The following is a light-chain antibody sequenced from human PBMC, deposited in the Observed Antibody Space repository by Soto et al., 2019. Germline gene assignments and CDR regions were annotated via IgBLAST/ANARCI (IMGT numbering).Light chain of an antibody. Sequence: DIQMTQSPSTLSASVGDRVTITCRASQSVDSWLAWFQQKPGKTPNVLIYKASSLASGVPSRFSGSGFGTEFTLTISSLQPDDFATYYCQHYSGYSPWTFGQGTKVEIK. V-gene: IGKV1-5*03. CDR2: KAS. CDR3: QHYSGYSPWT. CDR1: QSVDSW. J-gene: IGKJ1*01.